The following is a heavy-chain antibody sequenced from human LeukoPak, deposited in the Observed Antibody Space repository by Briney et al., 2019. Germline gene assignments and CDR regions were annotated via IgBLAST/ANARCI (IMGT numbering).Heavy chain of an antibody. CDR3: AASLYSSGWLGRYAFDI. Sequence: GASVKVSCKASGYTFTGYYMHWVRQAPGQGLEWMGWINPNSGGTNYAQKFQGRVTMTRDTSISTAYMELSRLRSDNTAVYYCAASLYSSGWLGRYAFDIWGQGTMVTVSS. CDR2: INPNSGGT. D-gene: IGHD6-19*01. CDR1: GYTFTGYY. V-gene: IGHV1-2*02. J-gene: IGHJ3*02.